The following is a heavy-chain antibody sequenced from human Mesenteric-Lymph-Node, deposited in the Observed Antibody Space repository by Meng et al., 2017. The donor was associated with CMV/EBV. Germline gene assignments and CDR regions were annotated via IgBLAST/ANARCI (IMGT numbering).Heavy chain of an antibody. CDR3: ARDLPDYDFWSGYQTTHFDY. CDR1: GFTFEDYG. J-gene: IGHJ4*02. V-gene: IGHV3-21*01. Sequence: GESLKISCAASGFTFEDYGLNWVRQVPGKGLEWVSSISSSSSYIYYADSVKGRFTISRDNAKNSLYLQMNSLRAEDTAVYYCARDLPDYDFWSGYQTTHFDYWGQGTLVTVSS. CDR2: ISSSSSYI. D-gene: IGHD3-3*01.